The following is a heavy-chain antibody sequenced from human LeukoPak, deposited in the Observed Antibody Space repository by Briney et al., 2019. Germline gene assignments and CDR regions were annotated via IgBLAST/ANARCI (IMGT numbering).Heavy chain of an antibody. CDR2: MHYSGST. CDR1: GGSISSYY. V-gene: IGHV4-59*12. CDR3: ARDGLWIQNAFDI. Sequence: PSETLSLTCTVSGGSISSYYWSWIRQPPGKGLEWIGSMHYSGSTYYNPSLESRVTISVDTSKNEFSLKLSSVTAADTAVYYCARDGLWIQNAFDIWGQGTMVTVSA. D-gene: IGHD5-18*01. J-gene: IGHJ3*02.